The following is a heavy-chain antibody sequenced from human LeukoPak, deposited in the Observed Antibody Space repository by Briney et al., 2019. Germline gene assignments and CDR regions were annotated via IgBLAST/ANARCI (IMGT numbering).Heavy chain of an antibody. Sequence: ATVKISCKVSGYTFTDYYMHWVQQAPGKGLEWMGLVDPEDGETIYAEKFQGRVTITADTSTDTAYMELSSLRSEDTAVYYCATEPKGYCSSTNCYTGDYWGQGTLVTVSS. V-gene: IGHV1-69-2*01. CDR3: ATEPKGYCSSTNCYTGDY. J-gene: IGHJ4*02. CDR2: VDPEDGET. D-gene: IGHD2-2*02. CDR1: GYTFTDYY.